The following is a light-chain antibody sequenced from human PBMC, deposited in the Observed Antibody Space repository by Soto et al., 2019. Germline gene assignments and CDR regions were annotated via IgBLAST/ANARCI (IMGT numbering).Light chain of an antibody. Sequence: QSALTQPASVSGSPGQSITISCTGTSSDVGGYNYVSWYQQHPGKAPKLMIYDVSNRPSGVSNRFSGSKSGNTASLTISGLQAEDEADYYCNSYTSISTRLFGGGTKLTVL. J-gene: IGLJ2*01. CDR2: DVS. CDR3: NSYTSISTRL. CDR1: SSDVGGYNY. V-gene: IGLV2-14*01.